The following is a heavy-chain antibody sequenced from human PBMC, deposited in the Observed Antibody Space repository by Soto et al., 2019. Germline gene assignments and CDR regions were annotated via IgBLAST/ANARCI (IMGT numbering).Heavy chain of an antibody. D-gene: IGHD1-7*01. CDR1: GFTFSSYD. CDR3: VRRVSGNYDY. CDR2: ISSNGGTK. Sequence: ESGGGMVQPGGSLRLSCVASGFTFSSYDMHWVRQAPGKGLEYVSSISSNGGTKYYGNSVKGRFTISRDNSKNTLYLQMCSLRAEDMSVYYCVRRVSGNYDYWGQGTLVTVSS. V-gene: IGHV3-64*01. J-gene: IGHJ4*02.